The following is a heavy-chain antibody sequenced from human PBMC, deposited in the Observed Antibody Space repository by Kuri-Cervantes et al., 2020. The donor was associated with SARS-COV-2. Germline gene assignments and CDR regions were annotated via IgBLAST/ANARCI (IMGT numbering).Heavy chain of an antibody. D-gene: IGHD4-11*01. CDR1: EFSISDNY. CDR2: IDSGGNT. V-gene: IGHV3-53*01. Sequence: GESLKISCAASEFSISDNYMSWVRQAPGKGLEWVSTIDSGGNTNYADSVKGRFTISRDNAKNTLYLQMNSLRAEDTAVYYCAKAISNYPSYYYYGMDVWGQGTTVTVSS. CDR3: AKAISNYPSYYYYGMDV. J-gene: IGHJ6*02.